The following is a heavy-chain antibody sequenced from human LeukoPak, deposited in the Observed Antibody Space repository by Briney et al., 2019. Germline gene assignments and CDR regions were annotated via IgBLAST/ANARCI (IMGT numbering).Heavy chain of an antibody. V-gene: IGHV3-23*01. CDR1: GFTFSSYA. J-gene: IGHJ6*03. Sequence: GGSLRLSCAAPGFTFSSYAMSWVRQAPGKGLEWVSAISGSGGSTYYADSVKGRFTISRDNSKNTLYLQMNSLSAEDTAVYYCAKAPFSSSWSSYYYYMDVWGKGTTVTVSS. CDR2: ISGSGGST. D-gene: IGHD6-13*01. CDR3: AKAPFSSSWSSYYYYMDV.